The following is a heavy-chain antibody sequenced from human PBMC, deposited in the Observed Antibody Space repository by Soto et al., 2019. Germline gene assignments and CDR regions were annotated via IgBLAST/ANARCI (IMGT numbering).Heavy chain of an antibody. J-gene: IGHJ5*01. V-gene: IGHV5-51*01. CDR1: GYSFTSYW. Sequence: GESLKISCKGSGYSFTSYWIGWVRQMPGKGLEWMGIIYPGDSDTRYSPPFQGQVTISADKSISTAYLQWSSLKASDTAMYYCARPGQDYYGSGSPDSWGQGTLVTVSS. D-gene: IGHD3-10*01. CDR2: IYPGDSDT. CDR3: ARPGQDYYGSGSPDS.